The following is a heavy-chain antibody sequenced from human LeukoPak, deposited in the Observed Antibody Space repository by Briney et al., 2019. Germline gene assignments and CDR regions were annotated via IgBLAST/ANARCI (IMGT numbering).Heavy chain of an antibody. D-gene: IGHD6-13*01. CDR2: IYYSGST. V-gene: IGHV4-59*11. J-gene: IGHJ4*02. CDR1: GGSISSHY. CDR3: ARGYSSYYSLGY. Sequence: SETLSLTCTVSGGSISSHYWSWIRQPPGKGLEWIGYIYYSGSTNYNPSLKSRATISVDTSKNQFSLKLSSVTAADTAVYYCARGYSSYYSLGYWGQGTLVTVSS.